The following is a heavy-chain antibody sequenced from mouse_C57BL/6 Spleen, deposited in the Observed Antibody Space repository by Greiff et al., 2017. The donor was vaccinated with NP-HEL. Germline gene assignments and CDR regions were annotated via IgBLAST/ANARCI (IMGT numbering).Heavy chain of an antibody. CDR2: IDPSDSYT. V-gene: IGHV1-59*01. J-gene: IGHJ2*01. CDR3: ARVGHYYGSDY. Sequence: VQLQQPGAELVRPGTSVKLSCKASGYTFTSYWMHWVKQRPGQGLEWIGVIDPSDSYTNYNQKFKGKATLTVDISSSTAYMQLSSLTSEDSAVYYCARVGHYYGSDYWGQGTTLTVSS. D-gene: IGHD1-1*01. CDR1: GYTFTSYW.